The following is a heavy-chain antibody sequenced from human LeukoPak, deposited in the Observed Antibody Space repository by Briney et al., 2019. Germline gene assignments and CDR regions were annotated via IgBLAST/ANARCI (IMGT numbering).Heavy chain of an antibody. CDR1: GDSISNYY. J-gene: IGHJ4*02. D-gene: IGHD6-19*01. V-gene: IGHV4-59*01. Sequence: SETLSLTCTVSGDSISNYYWSWIRQPPGKGLEWIGYIYYSGATYYSPSLKSRVTISVDTSKNQFSLKLSSVTAADTAVYYCARQIHTSGWYRDDYWGQGALVTVSS. CDR3: ARQIHTSGWYRDDY. CDR2: IYYSGAT.